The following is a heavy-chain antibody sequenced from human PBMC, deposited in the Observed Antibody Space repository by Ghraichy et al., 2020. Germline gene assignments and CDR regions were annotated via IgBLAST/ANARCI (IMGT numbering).Heavy chain of an antibody. D-gene: IGHD6-19*01. J-gene: IGHJ4*02. Sequence: SETLSLTCTVSGGSISSYYWSWIRQPPGKGLEWIGYIYYSGSTNYNPSLKSRVTISVDTSKNQFSLKLSSVTAADTAVYYCARAKGSGWYGLDYWGQGTLVTVSS. CDR3: ARAKGSGWYGLDY. V-gene: IGHV4-59*01. CDR1: GGSISSYY. CDR2: IYYSGST.